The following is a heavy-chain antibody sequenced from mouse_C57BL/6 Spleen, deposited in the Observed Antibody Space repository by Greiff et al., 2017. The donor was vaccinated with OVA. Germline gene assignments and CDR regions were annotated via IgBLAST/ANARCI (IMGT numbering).Heavy chain of an antibody. CDR1: GYTFTSYW. V-gene: IGHV1-64*01. Sequence: VQLQQPGAELVKPGASVKLSCKASGYTFTSYWMHWVKQRPGQGLEWIGMIHPNSGSTNYNEKFKSKATLTVDKSSSTACMQLSSLTSEDSAVYYCARGSSYKGYFDYWGQGTTLTVSS. CDR2: IHPNSGST. CDR3: ARGSSYKGYFDY. J-gene: IGHJ2*01. D-gene: IGHD1-1*01.